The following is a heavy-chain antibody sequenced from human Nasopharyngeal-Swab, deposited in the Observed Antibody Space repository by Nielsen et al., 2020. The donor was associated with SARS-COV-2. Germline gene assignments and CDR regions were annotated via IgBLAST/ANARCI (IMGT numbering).Heavy chain of an antibody. CDR2: ISSSSSYI. J-gene: IGHJ3*02. CDR3: ARVVDCGGDCYIPNDAFDI. V-gene: IGHV3-21*01. Sequence: WIRQSPGKGLEWVSSISSSSSYIYYADSVKGRFTISRDNAKNSLYLQMNSLRAEDTAVYYCARVVDCGGDCYIPNDAFDIWGQGTMVTVSS. D-gene: IGHD2-21*01.